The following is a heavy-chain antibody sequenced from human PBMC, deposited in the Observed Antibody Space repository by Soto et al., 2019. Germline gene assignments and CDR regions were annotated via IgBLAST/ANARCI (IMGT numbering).Heavy chain of an antibody. CDR3: AHNTVTVPLDI. Sequence: QITLKESGPTLVKPTQTLTLTCTFSAFSLSTSGVGVGWIRQPPGKALEWLALIYWDDDKSYSPSLKSRLTITKDTSKNQVVLTMTNMDPVDTAIYYCAHNTVTVPLDIWGKGTTVTVSS. CDR1: AFSLSTSGVG. J-gene: IGHJ6*04. D-gene: IGHD4-4*01. CDR2: IYWDDDK. V-gene: IGHV2-5*02.